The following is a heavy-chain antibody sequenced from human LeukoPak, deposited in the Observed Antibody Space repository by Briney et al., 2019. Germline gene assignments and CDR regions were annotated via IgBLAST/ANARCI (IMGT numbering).Heavy chain of an antibody. CDR1: GGSISSSSYY. J-gene: IGHJ4*02. Sequence: SETLSLTCTVSGGSISSSSYYWGWIRQPPGKGLEWIGSIYYSGSTYYNPSLKSRVTISVDTSKNQFSLKLSSVTAADTAVYYCARRNKPSGYYYFDYGGREPLAPVSS. D-gene: IGHD5-12*01. CDR2: IYYSGST. V-gene: IGHV4-39*01. CDR3: ARRNKPSGYYYFDY.